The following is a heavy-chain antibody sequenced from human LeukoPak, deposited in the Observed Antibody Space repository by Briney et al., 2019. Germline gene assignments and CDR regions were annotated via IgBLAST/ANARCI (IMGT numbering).Heavy chain of an antibody. J-gene: IGHJ6*02. V-gene: IGHV3-30-3*01. CDR2: ISYDGSNK. CDR3: ARVYSRNRGGMDV. CDR1: GFTFSSYA. D-gene: IGHD1-14*01. Sequence: PGGSLRLSCAASGFTFSSYAMHWVRQAPGKGLEWVAVISYDGSNKYYADSVKGRFTISRDNSKNTLYLQMNSLRAEDTAVYYCARVYSRNRGGMDVWGQGTTVTV.